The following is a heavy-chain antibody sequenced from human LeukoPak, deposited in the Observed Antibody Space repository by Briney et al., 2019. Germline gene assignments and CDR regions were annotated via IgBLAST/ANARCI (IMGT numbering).Heavy chain of an antibody. Sequence: PSETLSLTCTVSGGSISSYYWSWIRQPPGKGLEWIGYIYYSGSTNYNPSLKSRVTISVDTSKNQFSLKLSSVTAADTAVYYCARGPYGYLFDYWGQGTLVTVSS. CDR1: GGSISSYY. D-gene: IGHD6-25*01. J-gene: IGHJ4*02. V-gene: IGHV4-59*01. CDR3: ARGPYGYLFDY. CDR2: IYYSGST.